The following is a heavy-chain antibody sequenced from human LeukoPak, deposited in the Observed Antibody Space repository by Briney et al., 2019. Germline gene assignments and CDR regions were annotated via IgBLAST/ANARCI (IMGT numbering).Heavy chain of an antibody. J-gene: IGHJ4*02. CDR3: ARVAIGFGTLN. CDR1: GYTFTSYG. CDR2: INPNSGGT. Sequence: ASVKVSCKASGYTFTSYGISWVRQAPGQGLEWMGWINPNSGGTNYAQKFQGRVTMTRDTSISTAYMELSRLRSDDTAVYYCARVAIGFGTLNWGQGTLVTVSS. V-gene: IGHV1-2*02. D-gene: IGHD3-10*01.